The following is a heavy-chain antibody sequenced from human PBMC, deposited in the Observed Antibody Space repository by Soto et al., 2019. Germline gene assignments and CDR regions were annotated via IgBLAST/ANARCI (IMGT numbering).Heavy chain of an antibody. V-gene: IGHV4-39*01. CDR3: ARHGPWSYVL. D-gene: IGHD2-21*01. Sequence: QLQLQESGPGLVKPSETLSLTCTVSGDSISSSSYYWGWIRQPPGKGLEWIVSLYYSANTYYNPSLKSRVTISVDTSNNPSSLRLNSVTAADTAVYYCARHGPWSYVLWCQGTLVSVSS. CDR2: LYYSANT. J-gene: IGHJ4*02. CDR1: GDSISSSSYY.